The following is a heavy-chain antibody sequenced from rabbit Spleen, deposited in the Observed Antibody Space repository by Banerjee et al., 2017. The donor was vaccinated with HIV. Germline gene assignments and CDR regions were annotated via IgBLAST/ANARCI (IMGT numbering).Heavy chain of an antibody. CDR1: GVSFSGSSY. V-gene: IGHV1S40*01. CDR2: IDSGSSGFT. CDR3: ARDTSSSFSSYGMDL. Sequence: QSLEESGGDLVKPGASLTLTCTASGVSFSGSSYMCWVRQAPGKGLEWIACIDSGSSGFTYFATWAKGRFTISKTSSTTVTLHMTSLTAADTATYFCARDTSSSFSSYGMDLWARGPSSPS. D-gene: IGHD1-1*01. J-gene: IGHJ6*01.